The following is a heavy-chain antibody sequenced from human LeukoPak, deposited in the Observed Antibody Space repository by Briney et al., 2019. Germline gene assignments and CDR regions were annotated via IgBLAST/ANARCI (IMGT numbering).Heavy chain of an antibody. CDR2: ISSSSSYI. J-gene: IGHJ6*02. Sequence: GGSLRLSCAASGFTFSSYSMNWVRQAPGKGLEWVSSISSSSSYIYHADSVKGRFTISRDNAKNSLYLQMNSLRAEDTAVYYCARDLTHYYSMDVWGQGTTVTVSS. V-gene: IGHV3-21*01. CDR3: ARDLTHYYSMDV. CDR1: GFTFSSYS.